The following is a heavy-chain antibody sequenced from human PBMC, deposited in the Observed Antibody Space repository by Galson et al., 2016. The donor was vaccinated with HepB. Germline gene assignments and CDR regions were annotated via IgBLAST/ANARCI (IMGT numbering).Heavy chain of an antibody. Sequence: SLRLSCAASGFTFNTCGMSWVRQAPGKGLEWVSSISGSGSTTYYADSVKGRFTISRDNSMNTVYLQLSSTRGEDMAVYYCAKMSTGRPRAEFDYWGQGTLVTVSS. D-gene: IGHD3-9*01. CDR1: GFTFNTCG. V-gene: IGHV3-23*01. CDR2: ISGSGSTT. CDR3: AKMSTGRPRAEFDY. J-gene: IGHJ4*02.